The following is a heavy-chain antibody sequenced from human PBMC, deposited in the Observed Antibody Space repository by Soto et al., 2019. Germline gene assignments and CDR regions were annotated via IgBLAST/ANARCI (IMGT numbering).Heavy chain of an antibody. V-gene: IGHV1-3*01. CDR3: ARVTSTGWRLMDV. Sequence: QVQLVQSGAEVKKPGASVKVSCKASGYTFTTYAMHWVRQAPGQRLEWMGWINAGNGNTKYSQKFQGRVTITRDTSASTAYLELSSLRSEDTAVYYCARVTSTGWRLMDVWGQGTTVTVSS. CDR1: GYTFTTYA. J-gene: IGHJ6*02. CDR2: INAGNGNT. D-gene: IGHD6-19*01.